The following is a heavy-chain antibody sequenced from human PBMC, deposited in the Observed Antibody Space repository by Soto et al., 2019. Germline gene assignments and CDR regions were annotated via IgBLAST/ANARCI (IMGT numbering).Heavy chain of an antibody. Sequence: QVQLVQSGAEVKKSGASVKVSCKASGYTFTSYDISWVRQATGQGLEWMGWMNPNSGNTVYAQKFQGRVTMTRNTSISTAYMELSSLRSEDTAVYYCVRDKVVGATGNWGQGTLVTVSS. CDR3: VRDKVVGATGN. D-gene: IGHD1-1*01. CDR2: MNPNSGNT. CDR1: GYTFTSYD. V-gene: IGHV1-8*01. J-gene: IGHJ4*02.